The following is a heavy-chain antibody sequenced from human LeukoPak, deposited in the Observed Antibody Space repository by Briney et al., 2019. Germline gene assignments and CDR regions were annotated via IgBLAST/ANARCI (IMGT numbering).Heavy chain of an antibody. V-gene: IGHV3-30*02. CDR2: IRYDGSNK. CDR3: AKVPYCSSTSCPQYFDY. Sequence: PGGSLRLSCAASGFTFSSYGMHWVRQAPGKGLEWVAFIRYDGSNKYYADSVKGRFTISRDNSKNTLYLQMNSLRAEDTAVYYCAKVPYCSSTSCPQYFDYWGQGPRSPSPQ. D-gene: IGHD2-2*01. CDR1: GFTFSSYG. J-gene: IGHJ4*02.